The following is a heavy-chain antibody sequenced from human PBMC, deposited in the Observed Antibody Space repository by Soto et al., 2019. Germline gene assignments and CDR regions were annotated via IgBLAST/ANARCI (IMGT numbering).Heavy chain of an antibody. CDR3: ARDRITVNVDYYYDMDV. CDR1: AFTFSAYA. V-gene: IGHV3-23*01. CDR2: ISGSGSDT. J-gene: IGHJ6*02. Sequence: GSLRLSCAASAFTFSAYAVTWVRQAPGMGLEWVSTISGSGSDTWYADSVKGRFTTSRDNSKNTLYLQMNGLRAEDTAVYYCARDRITVNVDYYYDMDVWGQGTTVTVSS. D-gene: IGHD6-19*01.